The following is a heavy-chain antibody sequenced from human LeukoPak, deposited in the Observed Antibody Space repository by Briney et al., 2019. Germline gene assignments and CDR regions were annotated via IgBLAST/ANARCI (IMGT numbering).Heavy chain of an antibody. V-gene: IGHV4-38-2*02. D-gene: IGHD4-17*01. CDR3: ASTVNNYYYYYMDV. CDR2: IYHSGST. J-gene: IGHJ6*03. Sequence: SETLSLTCTVSGYSISSGYYWGWIRQPPGKGLEWIGSIYHSGSTYYNPSLKSRVTISVDTSKNQFSLKLSSVTAADTAVYYCASTVNNYYYYYMDVWGKGTTVTISS. CDR1: GYSISSGYY.